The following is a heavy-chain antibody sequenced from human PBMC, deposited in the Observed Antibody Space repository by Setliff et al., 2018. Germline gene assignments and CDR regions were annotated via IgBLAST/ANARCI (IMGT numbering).Heavy chain of an antibody. V-gene: IGHV4-39*07. J-gene: IGHJ3*02. CDR3: ARDASASDGRNAFDI. Sequence: SGTLSLTCTVPGGSISDNGYFWGWVRQPPGKGLEWIGNIYFGGNTYFNPSFKSRVTMSIDTSNSQFSLKLSSVTAADTAIYYCARDASASDGRNAFDIWGQGTMVTVSS. CDR1: GGSISDNGYF. D-gene: IGHD1-26*01. CDR2: IYFGGNT.